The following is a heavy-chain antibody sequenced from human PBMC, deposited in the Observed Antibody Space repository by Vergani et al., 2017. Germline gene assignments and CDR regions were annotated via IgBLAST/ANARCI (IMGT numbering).Heavy chain of an antibody. CDR1: GGSISSYY. D-gene: IGHD4-17*01. V-gene: IGHV4-59*01. CDR2: IYYSGST. J-gene: IGHJ4*02. Sequence: QVQLQESGPGLVKPSETLSLTCTVSGGSISSYYWSWIRQPPGKGLEWIGYIYYSGSTNYNPSLKSRVTISVDTSKNQFSLKLSSVTAADTAVYYCARARLTHDYGDYYFDYWGQGALVTVSS. CDR3: ARARLTHDYGDYYFDY.